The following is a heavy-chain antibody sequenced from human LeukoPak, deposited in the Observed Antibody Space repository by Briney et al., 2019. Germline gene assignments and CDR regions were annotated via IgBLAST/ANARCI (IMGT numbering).Heavy chain of an antibody. Sequence: PGGSLRLSCAASGFIFTTYGMSWVRQAPGKGLEWVANIKRDGSEKYYVDSVKGRFTISRDNAKHSLYLQMNSLRAEDTAVYFCTRLSEMIRGPQVIYYFDYWGQGTLVTVSA. J-gene: IGHJ4*02. V-gene: IGHV3-7*01. D-gene: IGHD3-10*01. CDR2: IKRDGSEK. CDR3: TRLSEMIRGPQVIYYFDY. CDR1: GFIFTTYG.